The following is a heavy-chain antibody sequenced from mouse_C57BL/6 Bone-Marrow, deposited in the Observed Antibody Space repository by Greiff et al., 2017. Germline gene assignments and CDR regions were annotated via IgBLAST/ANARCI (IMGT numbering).Heavy chain of an antibody. CDR3: AREEVRTYPSFAY. Sequence: VQLQQPGAELVKPGASVKLSCKASGYTFTSYWMQWVKQRPGQGLEWIGEIDPSDSYTNYNQKFKGKATLTVDTSSSTAYMQLSSLTSEDSAVYYCAREEVRTYPSFAYWGQGTTLTVSA. D-gene: IGHD2-14*01. CDR1: GYTFTSYW. V-gene: IGHV1-50*01. CDR2: IDPSDSYT. J-gene: IGHJ2*01.